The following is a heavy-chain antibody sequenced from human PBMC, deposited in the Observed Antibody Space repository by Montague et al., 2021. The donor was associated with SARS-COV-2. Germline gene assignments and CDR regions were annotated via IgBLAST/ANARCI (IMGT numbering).Heavy chain of an antibody. CDR2: INHSGST. CDR1: GGSFSGYY. CDR3: ARGVRQLGVRYYYYYIDV. D-gene: IGHD6-6*01. Sequence: SETLSLTCAVYGGSFSGYYWSWIRQPPGKGLEWMGEINHSGSTNYNPSLKSRVTISMDTSKNQFYLMLSSVTAADTAVYSCARGVRQLGVRYYYYYIDVWDKGTRGTISS. J-gene: IGHJ6*03. V-gene: IGHV4-34*01.